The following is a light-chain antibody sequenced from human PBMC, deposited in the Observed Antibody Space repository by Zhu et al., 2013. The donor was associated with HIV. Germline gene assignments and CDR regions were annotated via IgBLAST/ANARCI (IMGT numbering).Light chain of an antibody. Sequence: EVVMTQSPATLSVSPGERATLSCRASQGINTNLAWYQQKPGQAPRLLIYGASTRATNIAARFSGSGSGTEFSLTISSLQSEDFAIYYCQQYNNWPPITFGQGTRLEIK. CDR3: QQYNNWPPIT. CDR2: GAS. CDR1: QGINTN. V-gene: IGKV3-15*01. J-gene: IGKJ5*01.